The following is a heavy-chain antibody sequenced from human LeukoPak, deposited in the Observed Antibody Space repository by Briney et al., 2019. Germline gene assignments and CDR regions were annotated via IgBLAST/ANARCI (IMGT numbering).Heavy chain of an antibody. CDR2: ISGSGGST. CDR1: GFTFSSYA. Sequence: GGSLRLSCAASGFTFSSYAMSWVRQAPGKGLEWVSAISGSGGSTYYADSVKGRFTISRDNSKNTLYLQMNSLRAEDTAVYYCASTAGRYCSSTSCPNFNWFDPWGQGTLVTVSS. J-gene: IGHJ5*02. D-gene: IGHD2-2*01. CDR3: ASTAGRYCSSTSCPNFNWFDP. V-gene: IGHV3-23*01.